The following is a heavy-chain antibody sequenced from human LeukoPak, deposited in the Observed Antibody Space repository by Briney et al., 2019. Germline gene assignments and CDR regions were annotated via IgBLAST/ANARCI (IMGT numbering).Heavy chain of an antibody. D-gene: IGHD3-16*02. Sequence: PSETLSLTCAVYGGSFSGYYWSWIRQPPGKGLEWIGEINHSGSTNYNPSLKSRVTISVDTSKNQFSLKLSSVTAADTAVYYCARGGGYDYVWGSYRPTYYFGHWGQGTLVTVSS. J-gene: IGHJ4*02. CDR2: INHSGST. CDR1: GGSFSGYY. V-gene: IGHV4-34*01. CDR3: ARGGGYDYVWGSYRPTYYFGH.